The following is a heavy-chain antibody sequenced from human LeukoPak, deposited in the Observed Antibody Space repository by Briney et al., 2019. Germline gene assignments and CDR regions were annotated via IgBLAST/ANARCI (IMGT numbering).Heavy chain of an antibody. CDR2: IYPGDSAT. CDR3: ARRASSSSNWDFDY. J-gene: IGHJ4*02. Sequence: GESLKISCKGSGYSFTNYWIGWVRQMPGKGLEWMGIIYPGDSATTYSPSFQGQVTISADRSISTAYLQWSSLKASDTAMYYCARRASSSSNWDFDYWGQETLVTVSS. CDR1: GYSFTNYW. V-gene: IGHV5-51*01. D-gene: IGHD6-13*01.